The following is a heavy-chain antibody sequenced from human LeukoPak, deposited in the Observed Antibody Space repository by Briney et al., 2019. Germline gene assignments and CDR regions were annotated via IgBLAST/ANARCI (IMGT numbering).Heavy chain of an antibody. CDR1: GFTFSSYS. V-gene: IGHV3-48*01. CDR2: ISSSSSTI. CDR3: ARLRRIAARPSHFDY. Sequence: GGSLRLSCAASGFTFSSYSMNWVRQAPGKGLEWVSYISSSSSTIYCADSVKGRFTISRDNAKNSLYLQMNSLRAEDTAVYYCARLRRIAARPSHFDYWGQGTLVTVSS. D-gene: IGHD6-6*01. J-gene: IGHJ4*02.